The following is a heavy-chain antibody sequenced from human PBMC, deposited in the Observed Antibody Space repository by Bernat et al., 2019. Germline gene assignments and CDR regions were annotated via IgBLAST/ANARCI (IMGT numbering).Heavy chain of an antibody. V-gene: IGHV3-23*01. CDR1: GFTFSNNA. J-gene: IGHJ4*02. Sequence: EVQLLESGGGLVQPGGSLRLSCAASGFTFSNNAMSWVRQAPGKGLEWVSAISGIGGGTYYADSVKGRFTISRDSSKNTLYLQMSSLRAEDTAIYYCAKAGATVVTPGFYWGQGTLVTVSS. CDR3: AKAGATVVTPGFY. CDR2: ISGIGGGT. D-gene: IGHD4-23*01.